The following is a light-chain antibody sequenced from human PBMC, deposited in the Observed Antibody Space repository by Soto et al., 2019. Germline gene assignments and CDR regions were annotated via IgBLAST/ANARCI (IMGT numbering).Light chain of an antibody. V-gene: IGKV1-5*03. CDR1: QSISSW. J-gene: IGKJ2*01. Sequence: DIQMTQSPSTLSASVGDSITITCRASQSISSWLAWYQQKPGKAPNLLIYKASILETGVSSRFSGSGSGINFTLTISSLQPDDCATCYCQQYNNYPKTFGQGTKLEI. CDR3: QQYNNYPKT. CDR2: KAS.